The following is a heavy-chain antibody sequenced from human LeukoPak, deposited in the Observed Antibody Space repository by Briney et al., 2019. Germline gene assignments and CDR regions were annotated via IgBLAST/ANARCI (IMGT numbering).Heavy chain of an antibody. CDR2: ISAYNGIT. V-gene: IGHV1-18*01. CDR3: ARGEDYYDSSGFDY. J-gene: IGHJ4*02. D-gene: IGHD3-22*01. Sequence: ASVKVSCKASGYTFTSYGISWVRQAPGQGLEWMGWISAYNGITNYAQKFQGRVTITADESTSTAYMELSSLRSEDTAVYYCARGEDYYDSSGFDYWGQGTLVTVSS. CDR1: GYTFTSYG.